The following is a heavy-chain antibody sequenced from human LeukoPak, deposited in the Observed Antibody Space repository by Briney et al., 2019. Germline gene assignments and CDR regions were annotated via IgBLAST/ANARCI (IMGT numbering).Heavy chain of an antibody. V-gene: IGHV3-23*01. J-gene: IGHJ4*02. CDR2: ISGSGGST. CDR1: GFTFSSFA. Sequence: GGSLRLSCAASGFTFSSFAMSWVRQAPGKGPEWVSAISGSGGSTYYADSVKGRFTISRDNSKNTVYLQMISLRTEDTALYYCAKHTSGWSRVPPFDCWGQGTLVTVSS. CDR3: AKHTSGWSRVPPFDC. D-gene: IGHD6-19*01.